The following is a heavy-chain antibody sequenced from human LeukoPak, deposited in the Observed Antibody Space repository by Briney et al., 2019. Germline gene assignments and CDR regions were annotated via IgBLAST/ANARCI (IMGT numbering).Heavy chain of an antibody. J-gene: IGHJ3*02. Sequence: VASVKVSCKASGGTVSSYAISWVRQAPGQGLEWMGGIIPIFGTANYAQKFQGRVTITADESTSTAYMELSSLRSEDTAVYYCARGGEGYSSSWYHAFDIWGQGTMVTVSS. CDR1: GGTVSSYA. CDR3: ARGGEGYSSSWYHAFDI. D-gene: IGHD6-13*01. CDR2: IIPIFGTA. V-gene: IGHV1-69*13.